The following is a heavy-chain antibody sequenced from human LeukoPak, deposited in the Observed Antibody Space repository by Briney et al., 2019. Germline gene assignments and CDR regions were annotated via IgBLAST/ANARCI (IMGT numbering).Heavy chain of an antibody. CDR2: IYYSGST. CDR1: GDSISSSSSY. CDR3: ASRKLGNDY. D-gene: IGHD7-27*01. V-gene: IGHV4-39*07. Sequence: PETLSLTCTVSGDSISSSSSYWGWIRQPPGKGLEWIGSIYYSGSTYYNPSLKSRVTISVDTSKNQFSLKLISVTAADTAVYYCASRKLGNDYWGQGTLVTVSS. J-gene: IGHJ4*02.